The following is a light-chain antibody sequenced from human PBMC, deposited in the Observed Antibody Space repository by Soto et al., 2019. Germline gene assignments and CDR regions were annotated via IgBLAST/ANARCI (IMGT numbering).Light chain of an antibody. CDR1: QRLSSSS. V-gene: IGKV3-20*01. J-gene: IGKJ1*01. CDR3: QQYDSTPWT. CDR2: GAS. Sequence: EIVLTQSPGTLSLSPGERAALSCRASQRLSSSSLAWYQQKPGHGPRLLIYGASRRATGIPDRFSATESGTDFTPTISSLEPEDFAVYFCQQYDSTPWTFGQGTRVESK.